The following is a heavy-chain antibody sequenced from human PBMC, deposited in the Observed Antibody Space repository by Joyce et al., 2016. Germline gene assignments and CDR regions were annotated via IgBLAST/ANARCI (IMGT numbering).Heavy chain of an antibody. J-gene: IGHJ4*02. V-gene: IGHV1-3*01. CDR1: GYTFTQYN. D-gene: IGHD3-10*02. CDR2: IAVGGGIT. Sequence: QVQLLQSGAEVKKPGASVKVSCKASGYTFTQYNLQWVRQGPGQRLEWLGGIAVGGGITRYSQNLEGRVTITRDTSASTVYIELSSLRSEDTAVYYCGREEKYGGNYYVPYWGQGTLVTVSS. CDR3: GREEKYGGNYYVPY.